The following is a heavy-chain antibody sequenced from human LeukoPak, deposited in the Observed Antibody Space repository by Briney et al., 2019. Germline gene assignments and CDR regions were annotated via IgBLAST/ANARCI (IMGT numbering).Heavy chain of an antibody. CDR2: IFASGST. V-gene: IGHV4-61*02. CDR3: ASRNFGVVTD. D-gene: IGHD3-3*01. CDR1: GGSIRSGSYY. J-gene: IGHJ4*02. Sequence: SETLSLTCTVSGGSIRSGSYYWSWIRQPAGKGLEWIGRIFASGSTNYNPSLMSRVTISIDTSKNQFSLKLSSVTAADTAVYYCASRNFGVVTDWGQGTLVTVSS.